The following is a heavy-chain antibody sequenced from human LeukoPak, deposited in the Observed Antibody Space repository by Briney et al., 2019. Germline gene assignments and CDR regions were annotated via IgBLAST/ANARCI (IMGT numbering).Heavy chain of an antibody. D-gene: IGHD2-21*02. CDR3: AGGDPNWFDP. Sequence: SETLSLTCTVSGGSISSYYWSWIRQPPGRGLEWIGYIYYSGSTNYNPSLKSRVTISVDTSKNQFSLKLSSVTAADTAVYYCAGGDPNWFDPWGQGTLVTVSS. J-gene: IGHJ5*02. CDR1: GGSISSYY. CDR2: IYYSGST. V-gene: IGHV4-59*01.